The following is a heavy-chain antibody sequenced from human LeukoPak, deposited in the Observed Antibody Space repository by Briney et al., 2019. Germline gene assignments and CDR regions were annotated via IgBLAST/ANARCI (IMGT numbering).Heavy chain of an antibody. CDR1: GYSISSGYY. Sequence: PSETLSLTCTVSGYSISSGYYWGWIRQPPGKGLEWIGSIHHSGGTNYNPSLKSRVTISLDTSKNQFSLKLSSVTAADTAVYYCARGLYDSSGCFDYWGQGTLVTVSS. V-gene: IGHV4-38-2*02. J-gene: IGHJ4*02. CDR2: IHHSGGT. D-gene: IGHD3-22*01. CDR3: ARGLYDSSGCFDY.